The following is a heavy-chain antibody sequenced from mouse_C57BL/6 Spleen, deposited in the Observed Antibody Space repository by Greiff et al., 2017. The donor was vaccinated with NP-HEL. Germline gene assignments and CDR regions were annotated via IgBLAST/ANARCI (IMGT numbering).Heavy chain of an antibody. CDR1: GYTFTSYW. CDR3: ARGGGTSDSMDY. D-gene: IGHD3-3*01. CDR2: IYPSDSET. J-gene: IGHJ4*01. V-gene: IGHV1-61*01. Sequence: VQLQQSGAELVRPGSSVKLSCKASGYTFTSYWMDWVKQRPGQGLEWIGNIYPSDSETHYNQKFKDKATLTVDKSSSTAYMQLSSLTSEYSAVYYGARGGGTSDSMDYWGQGTSVTVSS.